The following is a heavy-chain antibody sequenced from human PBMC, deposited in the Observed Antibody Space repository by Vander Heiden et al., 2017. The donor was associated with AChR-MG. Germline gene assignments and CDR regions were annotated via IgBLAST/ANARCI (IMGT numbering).Heavy chain of an antibody. V-gene: IGHV3-30*18. CDR1: GFTFSSYG. D-gene: IGHD6-6*01. J-gene: IGHJ6*02. CDR3: AKSVVRYYYYGMDV. Sequence: QVQLVESGGVVVQPGRSLRLSCAASGFTFSSYGMHWVRQAQGKGLEWVAVISYDGSNKYYADSVKGRFTITRDNSKNTLYLQMNSLRAEDTAVDYCAKSVVRYYYYGMDVWGQGTTVTVSS. CDR2: ISYDGSNK.